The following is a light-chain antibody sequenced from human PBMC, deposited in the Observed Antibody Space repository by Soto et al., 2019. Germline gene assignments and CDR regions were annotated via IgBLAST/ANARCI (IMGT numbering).Light chain of an antibody. CDR3: SSYTSRSTLV. CDR1: SSDVGGYNY. Sequence: QSVLTQPASVSGSPGQSITISCTGTSSDVGGYNYVSWYQQHPGKAPKLMIYEVTNQPSGVSNRFSGSKSGNTASLTISGLQAEDEADYYCSSYTSRSTLVFGTVTKLTVL. CDR2: EVT. J-gene: IGLJ1*01. V-gene: IGLV2-14*01.